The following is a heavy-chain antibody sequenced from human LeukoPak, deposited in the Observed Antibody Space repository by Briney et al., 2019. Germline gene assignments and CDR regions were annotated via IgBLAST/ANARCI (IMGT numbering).Heavy chain of an antibody. J-gene: IGHJ4*02. CDR1: GFTVSSNY. CDR3: ARAPGIAAAGTPYFDY. V-gene: IGHV3-53*01. Sequence: GGSLRLSCAASGFTVSSNYMSWVRQAPGKGLEWVSVIYSGGSTYYADSVKVRFTISRDNSKNTLYLQMNSLRAEDTAVYYCARAPGIAAAGTPYFDYWGQGTLVTVSS. D-gene: IGHD6-13*01. CDR2: IYSGGST.